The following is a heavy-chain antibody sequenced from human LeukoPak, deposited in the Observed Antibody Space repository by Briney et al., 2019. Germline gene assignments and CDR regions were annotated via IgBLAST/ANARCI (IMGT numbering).Heavy chain of an antibody. CDR3: ARDIVVVVAARSTYYYYYGMDV. CDR1: GYTFTSYG. Sequence: ASVKVSCKASGYTFTSYGISWVRQAPGQGLEWMGWISAYNGNTNYAQKLQGRVTMTTDTSTSTAYMELRSLRSDDTAVYYCARDIVVVVAARSTYYYYYGMDVWGQGTTVTVSS. CDR2: ISAYNGNT. V-gene: IGHV1-18*01. J-gene: IGHJ6*02. D-gene: IGHD2-15*01.